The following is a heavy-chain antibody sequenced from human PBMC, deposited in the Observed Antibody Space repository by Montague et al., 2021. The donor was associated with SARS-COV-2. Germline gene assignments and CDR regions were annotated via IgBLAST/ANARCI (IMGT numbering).Heavy chain of an antibody. V-gene: IGHV3-30-3*01. Sequence: SLRRSCAASGFTFSSYAMHWVRQAPGKGLEWVAVISYDGSNKYYADSVKGRFTISRDNSKNTLYLQMNSLRAEDTAVYYCARARGGSYYYGMDVWGQGTTVTVSS. CDR3: ARARGGSYYYGMDV. J-gene: IGHJ6*02. CDR2: ISYDGSNK. D-gene: IGHD2-15*01. CDR1: GFTFSSYA.